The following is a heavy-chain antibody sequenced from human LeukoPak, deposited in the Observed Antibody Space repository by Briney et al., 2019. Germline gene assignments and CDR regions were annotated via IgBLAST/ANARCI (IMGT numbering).Heavy chain of an antibody. CDR3: ARPNTEYCSSTSCYGYYYYYMGV. CDR2: IYPGDSDT. CDR1: GYSFTSYW. J-gene: IGHJ6*03. Sequence: GESLKISCKGSGYSFTSYWIGWVRQMPGKGLEWMGIIYPGDSDTRYSPSFQGQVTISADKSISTAYLQWSSLKASDTAMYYCARPNTEYCSSTSCYGYYYYYMGVWGKGTTVTVSS. V-gene: IGHV5-51*01. D-gene: IGHD2-2*01.